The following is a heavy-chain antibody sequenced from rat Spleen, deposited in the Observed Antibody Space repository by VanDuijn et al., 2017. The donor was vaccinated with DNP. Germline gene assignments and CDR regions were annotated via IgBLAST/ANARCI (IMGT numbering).Heavy chain of an antibody. V-gene: IGHV5-58*01. Sequence: EVQLVETGGGLVQPGRSLKLSCVASGFTFSSYWMFWVRQAPGKGLEWISSIKTDGGDTYYGDSVKGRFSLSRDNAKSTLYLQMDSLRSEDTATYYCATVLTDYWGQGVMVTVSS. J-gene: IGHJ2*01. CDR3: ATVLTDY. CDR1: GFTFSSYW. D-gene: IGHD2-5*01. CDR2: IKTDGGDT.